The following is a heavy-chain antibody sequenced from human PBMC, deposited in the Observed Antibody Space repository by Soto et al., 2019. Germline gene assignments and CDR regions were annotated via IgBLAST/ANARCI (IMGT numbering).Heavy chain of an antibody. D-gene: IGHD3-3*01. V-gene: IGHV1-18*01. CDR1: GYNFHSYG. CDR2: ISAYNGET. CDR3: ARDLGESGDVWTGVGLY. Sequence: QVQLVQSGAEVKKPGASVKVSCRASGYNFHSYGITWVRQAPGQGLEWLGWISAYNGETHSGQMLQGRVSLTIDISTSKAYMELRSLRSDDTAVYFCARDLGESGDVWTGVGLYWGQGTRVTVSS. J-gene: IGHJ4*02.